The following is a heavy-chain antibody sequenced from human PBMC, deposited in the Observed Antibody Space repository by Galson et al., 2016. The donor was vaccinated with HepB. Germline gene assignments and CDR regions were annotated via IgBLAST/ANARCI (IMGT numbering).Heavy chain of an antibody. CDR2: ISGSGNSI. V-gene: IGHV3-11*04. CDR3: ARDPSAYEDY. CDR1: GFTFSDYY. J-gene: IGHJ4*02. D-gene: IGHD5-12*01. Sequence: SLRLSCAASGFTFSDYYMSWIRQAPGKGLEWISFISGSGNSIHYADSVKGRFTISRDNAKNSLHLQMSSLGVEDTAVYYGARDPSAYEDYWGQGTLVTVSS.